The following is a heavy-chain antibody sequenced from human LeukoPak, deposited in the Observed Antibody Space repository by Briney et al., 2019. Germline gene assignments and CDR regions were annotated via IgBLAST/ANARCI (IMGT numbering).Heavy chain of an antibody. Sequence: PGGSLRLSCAASGFTFSNYWMHWVRQAPGKGLVWVSRISGDGGSTSYADSVKGRFSISRDNAKNTLYLQMNSLRAEDTAVYYCARVGHCSSTACFIDYWGQGTLVTVSS. J-gene: IGHJ4*02. D-gene: IGHD2-2*01. CDR1: GFTFSNYW. CDR3: ARVGHCSSTACFIDY. V-gene: IGHV3-74*01. CDR2: ISGDGGST.